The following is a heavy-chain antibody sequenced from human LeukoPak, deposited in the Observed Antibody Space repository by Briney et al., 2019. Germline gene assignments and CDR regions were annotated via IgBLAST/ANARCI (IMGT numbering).Heavy chain of an antibody. J-gene: IGHJ4*02. CDR1: GFTFSSYG. Sequence: GGSLRLSCAASGFTFSSYGMHWVRQAPGKGLEWVAVISYDGSNKYYADSVKGRFTISRDNSKNTLYLQMNSLRAEETAVYYCAKPSSQYDHVKYFDYWGQGTLVTVSS. CDR3: AKPSSQYDHVKYFDY. V-gene: IGHV3-30*18. D-gene: IGHD1-14*01. CDR2: ISYDGSNK.